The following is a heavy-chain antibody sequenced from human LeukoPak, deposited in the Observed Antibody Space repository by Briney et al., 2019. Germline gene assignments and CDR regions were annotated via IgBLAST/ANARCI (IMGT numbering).Heavy chain of an antibody. CDR3: ARYYDILRY. J-gene: IGHJ4*02. V-gene: IGHV4-39*01. CDR1: GGSISSYSDY. CDR2: IHYTGPT. D-gene: IGHD3-9*01. Sequence: MSSETLSLTCTVSGGSISSYSDYWAWIRQAPGKGLEWIGSIHYTGPTYYNPSLQSRVTISVDTSKNQFSLNLNSVTAADTAMYYCARYYDILRYWGQGILVTVSS.